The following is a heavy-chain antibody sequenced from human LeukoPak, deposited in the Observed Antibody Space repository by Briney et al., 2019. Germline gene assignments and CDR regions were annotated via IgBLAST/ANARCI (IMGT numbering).Heavy chain of an antibody. D-gene: IGHD4-17*01. CDR3: ARSDYGDYGAWSSFDL. V-gene: IGHV1-69*04. J-gene: IGHJ2*01. Sequence: GASVKVSCKASGGTFSSYAISWVRQAPGQGLEWMGRIIPIFGIVNYAQKFQGRVTITADKSTSTAYMEVSSLTSEDTAVYHCARSDYGDYGAWSSFDLWGRGTLVTVSS. CDR2: IIPIFGIV. CDR1: GGTFSSYA.